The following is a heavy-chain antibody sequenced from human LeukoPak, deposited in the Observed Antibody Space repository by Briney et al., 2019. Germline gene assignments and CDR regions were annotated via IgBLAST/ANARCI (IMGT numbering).Heavy chain of an antibody. CDR2: ISAYNGNT. V-gene: IGHV1-18*01. CDR3: ARDPGAPDLSGYDALFDY. D-gene: IGHD5-12*01. Sequence: GASVKVSCKASGYTFTSYGISWVRQAPGQGLEWMGWISAYNGNTNYAQKLQGRVTMTTDTSTSTAYMELRSLRSDDTAVYYCARDPGAPDLSGYDALFDYWGQGTLVTVSS. J-gene: IGHJ4*02. CDR1: GYTFTSYG.